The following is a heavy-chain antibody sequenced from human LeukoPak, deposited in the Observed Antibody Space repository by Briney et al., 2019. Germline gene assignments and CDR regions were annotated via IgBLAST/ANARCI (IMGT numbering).Heavy chain of an antibody. J-gene: IGHJ4*02. CDR1: GFTFSSYG. Sequence: GGSLRLSCAASGFTFSSYGMHWVRQAPGKRLEWAAVISYDGSNKYYADSVKGRFTISRDNSKNTLYLQMNSLRAEDTAVYYCAKADSGTYYGLGDYFDYWGQGTLVTVSS. D-gene: IGHD1-26*01. CDR3: AKADSGTYYGLGDYFDY. CDR2: ISYDGSNK. V-gene: IGHV3-30*18.